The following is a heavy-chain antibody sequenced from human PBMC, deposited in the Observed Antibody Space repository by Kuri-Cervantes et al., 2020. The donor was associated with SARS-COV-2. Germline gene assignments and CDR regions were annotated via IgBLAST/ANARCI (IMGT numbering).Heavy chain of an antibody. CDR3: VKDQLERLHYYYGMDV. Sequence: GGSLRLSCAASGFTFSSYGMHWVRQAPGKGLEWVAVISYDGSNKYYADSVKGRFTISRDNSKSTLYLQMSSLRAEDTAVYYCVKDQLERLHYYYGMDVWGQGTTVTVSS. J-gene: IGHJ6*02. CDR2: ISYDGSNK. D-gene: IGHD1-1*01. CDR1: GFTFSSYG. V-gene: IGHV3-30*18.